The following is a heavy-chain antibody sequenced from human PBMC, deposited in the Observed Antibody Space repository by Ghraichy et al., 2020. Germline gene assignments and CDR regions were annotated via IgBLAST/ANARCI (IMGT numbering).Heavy chain of an antibody. J-gene: IGHJ4*02. CDR2: IWYDGSNK. CDR1: GFTFSSYG. V-gene: IGHV3-33*01. CDR3: ARDLGDGYNDFDN. D-gene: IGHD5-24*01. Sequence: GGSLRLSCAASGFTFSSYGMHWVRQAPGKGLEWVAVIWYDGSNKYYADSVKGRFTISRDNSKNTLYLQMNSLRAEDTAVYYCARDLGDGYNDFDNWGQGTLVTVSS.